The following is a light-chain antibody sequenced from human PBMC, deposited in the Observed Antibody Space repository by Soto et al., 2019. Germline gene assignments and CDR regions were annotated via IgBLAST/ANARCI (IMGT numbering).Light chain of an antibody. CDR3: CSYAGDKTYV. Sequence: QSALTQPGSVCGSPGQSIIISCTVTGSDVRTYNLVSWYQQHPGKVPKLIIYEASKRPSGVSNRFSGSQPGNTASLTVSGLQAEDEADYYCCSYAGDKTYVFGSGTKVTVL. V-gene: IGLV2-23*01. CDR1: GSDVRTYNL. CDR2: EAS. J-gene: IGLJ1*01.